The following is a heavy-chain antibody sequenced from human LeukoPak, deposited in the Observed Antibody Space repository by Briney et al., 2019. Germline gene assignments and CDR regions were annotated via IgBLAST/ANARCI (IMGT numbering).Heavy chain of an antibody. V-gene: IGHV4-4*02. Sequence: SETLSLTCSVSIGSISSSKWWSWVRQSPVKGLEWIGEIYLYGTTNYNPSFTSRVTMSVDRSRNQFSLKLTSVTAADTAVYYCAKQKWEQQGRDYYFNGLDVWGPGTTVIVSS. CDR3: AKQKWEQQGRDYYFNGLDV. D-gene: IGHD1/OR15-1a*01. J-gene: IGHJ6*02. CDR1: IGSISSSKW. CDR2: IYLYGTT.